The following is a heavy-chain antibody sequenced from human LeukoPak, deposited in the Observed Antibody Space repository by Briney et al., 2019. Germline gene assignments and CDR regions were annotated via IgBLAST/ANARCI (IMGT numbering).Heavy chain of an antibody. CDR1: GFTFSSHD. V-gene: IGHV3-13*04. CDR2: FIPAGDR. Sequence: GGSLRLSCAASGFTFSSHDMHWVRQAAGKGLEWVSGFIPAGDRYYAESVKGRFSISGENAKSPLYLKMNSLSAGDTAVYYCVRGGVWGLSSNWLESRGQGILVTVSS. J-gene: IGHJ5*01. CDR3: VRGGVWGLSSNWLES. D-gene: IGHD7-27*01.